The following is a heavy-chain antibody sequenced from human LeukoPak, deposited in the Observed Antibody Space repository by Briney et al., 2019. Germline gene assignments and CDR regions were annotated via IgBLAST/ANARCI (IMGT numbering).Heavy chain of an antibody. J-gene: IGHJ4*02. CDR2: ISWNSGSI. Sequence: GGSLRLSCAASGFTFDDYAMHWVRQAPGEGLEWVSGISWNSGSIGYADSVKGRFTISRDNAKNSLYLQMNSLRAEDTALYYCAKAREGSGWYEAFDYWGQGTLVTVSS. CDR1: GFTFDDYA. CDR3: AKAREGSGWYEAFDY. V-gene: IGHV3-9*01. D-gene: IGHD6-19*01.